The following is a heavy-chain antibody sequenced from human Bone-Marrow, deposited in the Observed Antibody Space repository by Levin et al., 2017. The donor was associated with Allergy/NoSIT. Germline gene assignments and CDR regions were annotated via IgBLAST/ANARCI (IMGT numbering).Heavy chain of an antibody. CDR2: ITWNSGTT. D-gene: IGHD1-7*01. CDR1: QFIFDDHG. CDR3: ARVGNYAVVADAFDL. Sequence: GGSLRLSCAASQFIFDDHGMSWVRQAPGKGLEWVSGITWNSGTTGYADSVKGRFTISRHNAKNTLYLQMNSLRVEDTALYYCARVGNYAVVADAFDLWGQGTMVTVSS. J-gene: IGHJ3*01. V-gene: IGHV3-20*04.